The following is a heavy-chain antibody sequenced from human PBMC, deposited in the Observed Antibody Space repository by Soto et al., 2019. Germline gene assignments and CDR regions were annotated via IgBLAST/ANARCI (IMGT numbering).Heavy chain of an antibody. D-gene: IGHD4-4*01. J-gene: IGHJ4*02. V-gene: IGHV3-30*18. CDR3: AKDRRRGLQSHLFDY. CDR1: GFTFSSYG. Sequence: QVQLVESGGGVVQPGRSLRLSCAASGFTFSSYGMHWVRQAPGKGLEWVAVISYDGSNKYYADSVKGRFTISRDNSKNTLYLQMNSLRAEDTAVYYCAKDRRRGLQSHLFDYWGQETLVTVSS. CDR2: ISYDGSNK.